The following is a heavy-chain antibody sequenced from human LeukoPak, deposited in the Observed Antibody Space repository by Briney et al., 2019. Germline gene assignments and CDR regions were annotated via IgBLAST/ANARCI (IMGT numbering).Heavy chain of an antibody. CDR3: AKVRVYYDFWSGLDY. J-gene: IGHJ4*02. CDR1: GFTSSSYG. Sequence: PGGSLRLSCAASGFTSSSYGMHWVRQAPGKGLEWVAVISYDGSNKYYADSVKGRFTISRDNSKNTLYLQMNSLRAEDTAVYYCAKVRVYYDFWSGLDYWGQGTLVTVSS. V-gene: IGHV3-30*18. CDR2: ISYDGSNK. D-gene: IGHD3-3*01.